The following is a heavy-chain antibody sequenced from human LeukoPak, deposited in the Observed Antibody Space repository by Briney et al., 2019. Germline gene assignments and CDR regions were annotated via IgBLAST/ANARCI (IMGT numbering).Heavy chain of an antibody. J-gene: IGHJ4*02. Sequence: GPSVKVPCKASGYTFTGYYMHWVRQAPGQGREGMGRINPESGGTNYAQKFQGRVTMTRDTSISTAYMELSRLRSDDTAVYYCARLLMVRGVAHFDYWGRGTLVTVSS. CDR2: INPESGGT. V-gene: IGHV1-2*06. D-gene: IGHD3-10*01. CDR1: GYTFTGYY. CDR3: ARLLMVRGVAHFDY.